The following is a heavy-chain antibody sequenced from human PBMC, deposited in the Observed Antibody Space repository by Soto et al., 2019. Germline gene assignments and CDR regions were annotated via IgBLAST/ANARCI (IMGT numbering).Heavy chain of an antibody. V-gene: IGHV2-5*02. CDR3: VQSRCGGDCLQSYSSHSYYGLDV. D-gene: IGHD2-21*02. CDR1: GLSLSTTGVG. Sequence: QITLKESGPTLVKPTQTLTLTCTFSGLSLSTTGVGVGWIRQPPGKALEWLALIYWVDDKRYSPSLKSRLTITKDTSKNQVVLTMTNMDPVDTATYYCVQSRCGGDCLQSYSSHSYYGLDVW. CDR2: IYWVDDK. J-gene: IGHJ6*01.